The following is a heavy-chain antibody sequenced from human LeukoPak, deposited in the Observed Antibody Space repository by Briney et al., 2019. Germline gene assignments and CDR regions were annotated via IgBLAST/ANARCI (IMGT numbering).Heavy chain of an antibody. Sequence: GGSLRLSCAASGLTFSSYAMSWVRQAPGKGLEWVSAISGSGGSTYYADSVKGRFTISRDNSKNTLYLQMNSLRAEDTAIYYCAKGSVVVTAISYWGQGTLVTVSS. V-gene: IGHV3-23*01. D-gene: IGHD2-21*02. CDR1: GLTFSSYA. J-gene: IGHJ4*02. CDR2: ISGSGGST. CDR3: AKGSVVVTAISY.